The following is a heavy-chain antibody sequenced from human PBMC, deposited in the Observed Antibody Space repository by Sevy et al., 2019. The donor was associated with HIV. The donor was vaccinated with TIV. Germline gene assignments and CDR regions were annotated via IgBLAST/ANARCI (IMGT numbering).Heavy chain of an antibody. V-gene: IGHV4-59*01. D-gene: IGHD5-12*01. CDR2: IYYTGST. CDR1: GGSISTYY. CDR3: ARAPPVRSGDDSLNWFDP. Sequence: SETLSLTCTVSGGSISTYYWSWIRQPPGKGLEYIGYIYYTGSTNYNPSLKSRVTISVDTSKNQFSLNLRSVTAVDTAVYYCARAPPVRSGDDSLNWFDPWVQGTLVTVSS. J-gene: IGHJ5*02.